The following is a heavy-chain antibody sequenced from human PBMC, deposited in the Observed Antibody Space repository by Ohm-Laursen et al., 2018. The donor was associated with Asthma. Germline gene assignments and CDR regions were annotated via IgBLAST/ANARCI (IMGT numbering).Heavy chain of an antibody. V-gene: IGHV4-31*03. CDR1: GASISSGGLY. Sequence: TLSLTCSVSGASISSGGLYWTWIRQHPGKGLEWIGYIYSSGSTNYNPSLKSRVAMSLDTSKNQFSLRLSSVIAADTAVYYCAKSSRPFYFDSWGQGTLVTVSS. J-gene: IGHJ4*02. D-gene: IGHD6-6*01. CDR2: IYSSGST. CDR3: AKSSRPFYFDS.